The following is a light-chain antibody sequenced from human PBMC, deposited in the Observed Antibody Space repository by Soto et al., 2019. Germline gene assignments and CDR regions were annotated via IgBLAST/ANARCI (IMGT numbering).Light chain of an antibody. CDR1: SSNIGNND. J-gene: IGLJ2*01. CDR2: DND. V-gene: IGLV1-51*01. Sequence: QSVLTQPPSVSVAPGQKVSISCSGSSSNIGNNDVSWYQQLPGTAPKLLIYDNDKRPSGIPDRFSGSKSGTSATLGITGLQAGDEADYYCGTWDSSLTVAVFGGGTKLTVL. CDR3: GTWDSSLTVAV.